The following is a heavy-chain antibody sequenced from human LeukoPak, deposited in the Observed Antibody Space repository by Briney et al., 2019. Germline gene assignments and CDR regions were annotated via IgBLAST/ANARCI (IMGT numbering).Heavy chain of an antibody. V-gene: IGHV3-30*02. Sequence: GGSLRLSCAASGFSFSRNGFHWVRQAPGKGLEWVAVTRHDGTNEDYADSVKGRFSISRDNSKTTLYLQMNSLRAEDTAVYYCAKDKIYYDATGYPSWFFDYWGQGTLVAVSS. D-gene: IGHD3-16*01. J-gene: IGHJ4*02. CDR2: TRHDGTNE. CDR3: AKDKIYYDATGYPSWFFDY. CDR1: GFSFSRNG.